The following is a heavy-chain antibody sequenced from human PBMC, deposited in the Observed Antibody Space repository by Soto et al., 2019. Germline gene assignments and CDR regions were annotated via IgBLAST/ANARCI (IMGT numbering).Heavy chain of an antibody. CDR1: GYTFTGYV. Sequence: QVQLVQSGAEVKKPGASVKVSCEASGYTFTGYVIHWVRQAPGHRPEWMGWINAGNGNTRYSQNFQGRVTITSDTSVSTAYMDLSSLRSEDTAVYYCARSGYCTSTGCSNWFDPWGQGTLVTVSS. CDR3: ARSGYCTSTGCSNWFDP. V-gene: IGHV1-3*01. D-gene: IGHD2-2*01. CDR2: INAGNGNT. J-gene: IGHJ5*02.